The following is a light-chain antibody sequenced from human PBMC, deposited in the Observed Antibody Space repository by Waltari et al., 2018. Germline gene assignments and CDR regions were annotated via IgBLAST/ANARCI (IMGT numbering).Light chain of an antibody. Sequence: QSVVTQPPSASGTPGQRVTLSCSGSNSTIGSDIVNWYQQFPGTAPKLLIHANNQRPSGVPGRFSASRSGTSASLVISGLQSEDEADYYCATWDASLDTWVFGGGTKVTVL. V-gene: IGLV1-44*01. CDR3: ATWDASLDTWV. J-gene: IGLJ3*02. CDR2: ANN. CDR1: NSTIGSDI.